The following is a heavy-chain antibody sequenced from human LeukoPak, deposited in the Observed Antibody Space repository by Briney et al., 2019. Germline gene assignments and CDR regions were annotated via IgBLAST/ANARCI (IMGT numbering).Heavy chain of an antibody. Sequence: QTGGSLTLSCTASGFTSGDYAMSWVRQAPGKGLEWVGFIRSKGYGGTAGYAASVRGRFTVSRDDSKGIAYLQMSSLKTEDTAVYYCARAGKRDIFVVPAAHDSWGQGTLVTVSS. J-gene: IGHJ4*02. CDR2: IRSKGYGGTA. CDR3: ARAGKRDIFVVPAAHDS. CDR1: GFTSGDYA. D-gene: IGHD2-2*01. V-gene: IGHV3-49*04.